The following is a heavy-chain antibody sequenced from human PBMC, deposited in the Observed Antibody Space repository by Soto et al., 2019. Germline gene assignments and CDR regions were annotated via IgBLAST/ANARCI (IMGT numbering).Heavy chain of an antibody. CDR1: GDTITNYG. Sequence: QVQLVQSGGEVRKPGASVKVSCKASGDTITNYGISWVRQAPGQGLEWMGWISFYNGNTKYAQNLQGRVTLTTDTSTSTAYMEFRSLRSEDTAVYYCASATSIAVAGIERWGQGTLVNVSS. V-gene: IGHV1-18*01. CDR3: ASATSIAVAGIER. D-gene: IGHD6-19*01. J-gene: IGHJ4*02. CDR2: ISFYNGNT.